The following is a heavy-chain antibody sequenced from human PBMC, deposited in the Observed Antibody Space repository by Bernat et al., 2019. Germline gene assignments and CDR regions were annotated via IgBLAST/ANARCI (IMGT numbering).Heavy chain of an antibody. CDR2: IYPGDSDT. D-gene: IGHD6-13*01. Sequence: EVQLVQSGAEVKKPGESLKISCKGSGYSFTSYWIGWVRQMPGKGLEWMGIIYPGDSDTRYSPSFQGQVTISADKSISTAYLQWSSLKASDTAMYYCARHRHSSSWYKMGSDLSNWFDPWGQGTLVTVSS. V-gene: IGHV5-51*01. CDR3: ARHRHSSSWYKMGSDLSNWFDP. J-gene: IGHJ5*02. CDR1: GYSFTSYW.